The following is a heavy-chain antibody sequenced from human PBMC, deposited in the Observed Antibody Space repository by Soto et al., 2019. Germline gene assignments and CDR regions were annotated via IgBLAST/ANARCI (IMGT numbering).Heavy chain of an antibody. V-gene: IGHV7-4-1*01. J-gene: IGHJ6*02. CDR1: GGTLSSYA. CDR2: INTNTGNP. Sequence: ASVKVSCKASGGTLSSYAMNWVRQAPGQGLEWMGWINTNTGNPTYAQGFTGRFVFSLDTSVSTAYLQICSLKAEDTAVYYCARDRPLTTTYYDFWSGYPYYYYGMDVWGQGTTVTVSS. D-gene: IGHD3-3*01. CDR3: ARDRPLTTTYYDFWSGYPYYYYGMDV.